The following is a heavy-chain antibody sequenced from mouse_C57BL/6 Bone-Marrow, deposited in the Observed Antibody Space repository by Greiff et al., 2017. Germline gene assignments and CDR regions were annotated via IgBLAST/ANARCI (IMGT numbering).Heavy chain of an antibody. V-gene: IGHV3-6*01. Sequence: VQLKESGPGLVKPSQSLSLTCSVTGYSITSGYYWNWIRQFPGNKLEWMGYISYDGSNNYNPSLKNRISITRDTSKNQFFLKLNSVTTEDTATYYCARADFITTVPYYAMDYWGQGTSVTVSS. CDR1: GYSITSGYY. CDR2: ISYDGSN. D-gene: IGHD1-1*01. CDR3: ARADFITTVPYYAMDY. J-gene: IGHJ4*01.